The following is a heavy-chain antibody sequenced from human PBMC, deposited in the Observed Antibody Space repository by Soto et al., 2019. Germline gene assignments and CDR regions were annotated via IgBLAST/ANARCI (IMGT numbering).Heavy chain of an antibody. CDR1: GYTFTTYY. V-gene: IGHV1-46*01. Sequence: QVQLVQSGAEVKKPGASVKVSCKASGYTFTTYYMHWVRQAPGQGLEWLGIINPSDGSATYAQKFQGRVTITSDTSTSTVYMDLSSLTSEDTAVYYCARVQFASVWRYAGDYWGQGTLVTVSS. D-gene: IGHD3-16*01. J-gene: IGHJ4*02. CDR2: INPSDGSA. CDR3: ARVQFASVWRYAGDY.